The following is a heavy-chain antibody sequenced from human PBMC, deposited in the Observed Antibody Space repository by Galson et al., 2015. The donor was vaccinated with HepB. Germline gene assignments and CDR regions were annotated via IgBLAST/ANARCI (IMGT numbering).Heavy chain of an antibody. Sequence: SLRLSCAASGFTFSSYAMSWVRQAPGKGLEWVSAISGSGGSTYYADSVKGRFTISRDNSKNTLYLQMNSLRAEDTAVYYCANGNFYYGSGSYYTDAFDIWGQGTMVTVSS. CDR1: GFTFSSYA. J-gene: IGHJ3*02. V-gene: IGHV3-23*01. CDR3: ANGNFYYGSGSYYTDAFDI. D-gene: IGHD3-10*01. CDR2: ISGSGGST.